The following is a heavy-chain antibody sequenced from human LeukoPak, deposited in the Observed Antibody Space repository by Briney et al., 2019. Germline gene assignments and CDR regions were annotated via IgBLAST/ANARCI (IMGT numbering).Heavy chain of an antibody. CDR3: ARLFVEMVRGVINIRYFDY. J-gene: IGHJ4*02. CDR1: GGSISNSDYS. D-gene: IGHD3-10*01. V-gene: IGHV4-39*01. CDR2: IYYGGRI. Sequence: SETLSLTCTVSGGSISNSDYSWGWIRQPPGKGLEWIGTIYYGGRIYYSPSLKNRVTMFADSSKNQFLLNLSWVTAADTAVYYCARLFVEMVRGVINIRYFDYWGQGTLVIVSS.